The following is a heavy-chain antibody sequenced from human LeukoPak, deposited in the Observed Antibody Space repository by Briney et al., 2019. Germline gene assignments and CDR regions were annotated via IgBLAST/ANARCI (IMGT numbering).Heavy chain of an antibody. Sequence: PGGSLRLSCAASGFTFSSYSMNWVRQAPGKGLEWVSSISSSSSYIYYADSVKGRFTISRDNAKNSLYLQMNSLRAEDTAVYYCAREGYDYGDYRGFVYWGEGDLVTVSS. V-gene: IGHV3-21*01. J-gene: IGHJ4*02. D-gene: IGHD4-17*01. CDR2: ISSSSSYI. CDR1: GFTFSSYS. CDR3: AREGYDYGDYRGFVY.